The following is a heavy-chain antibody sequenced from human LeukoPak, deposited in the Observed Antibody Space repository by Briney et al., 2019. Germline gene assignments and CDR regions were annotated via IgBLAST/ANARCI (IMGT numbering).Heavy chain of an antibody. V-gene: IGHV3-7*01. J-gene: IGHJ3*02. Sequence: PGESLRLSCADSGFIFGSDWMTWVRQAPGKGLEWVANINPDGSENYYVDSVKGRFTISRDNGKNSLYLQLNSLRDEDTAVYYCARYYDPTVGDAFDIWGQGTMVTVSS. CDR2: INPDGSEN. D-gene: IGHD3-22*01. CDR3: ARYYDPTVGDAFDI. CDR1: GFIFGSDW.